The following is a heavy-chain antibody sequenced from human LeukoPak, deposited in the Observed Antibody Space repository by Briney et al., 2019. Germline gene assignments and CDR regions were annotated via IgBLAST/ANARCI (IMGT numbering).Heavy chain of an antibody. CDR2: ISGSGNYI. Sequence: GGSLRLFCAASGFTFSTYTMNWVRQAPGKGLEWVSSISGSGNYIYYVDSVKGRFTISRDNAKNSLYLQMNSLRAEDTALYYCARDYGEGMRYFDYWGRGTLVTVSS. V-gene: IGHV3-21*06. CDR1: GFTFSTYT. CDR3: ARDYGEGMRYFDY. J-gene: IGHJ4*02. D-gene: IGHD4-17*01.